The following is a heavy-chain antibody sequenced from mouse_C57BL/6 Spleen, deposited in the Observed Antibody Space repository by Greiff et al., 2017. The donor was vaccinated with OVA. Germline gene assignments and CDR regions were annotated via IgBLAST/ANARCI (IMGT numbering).Heavy chain of an antibody. J-gene: IGHJ4*01. D-gene: IGHD1-1*01. Sequence: VQLQQPGAELVRPGSSVKLSCKASGYTFTSYWMHWVKQRPIQGLEWIGNIDPSDSETHSNQKFKDKATLTVDKSSSTAYMQLSSLTSEDSAVYYCVVATGGMGYWGQGTSVTVSS. CDR2: IDPSDSET. CDR3: VVATGGMGY. CDR1: GYTFTSYW. V-gene: IGHV1-52*01.